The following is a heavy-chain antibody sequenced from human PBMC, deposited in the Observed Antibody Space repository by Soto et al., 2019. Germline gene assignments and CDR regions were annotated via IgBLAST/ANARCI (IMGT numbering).Heavy chain of an antibody. V-gene: IGHV3-30*18. CDR2: ISDDGNTE. J-gene: IGHJ4*02. Sequence: QVQLVESGEGVVQPGRSLRLSCVVSGLTFSRAGMHWVRQAPGKGLEWVAVISDDGNTEYYGDSVKGRFTIFRDISKNTLDLQMNSLRVEDTAVYYCAKDKGKRYFDYWGQGILVTASS. CDR3: AKDKGKRYFDY. CDR1: GLTFSRAG.